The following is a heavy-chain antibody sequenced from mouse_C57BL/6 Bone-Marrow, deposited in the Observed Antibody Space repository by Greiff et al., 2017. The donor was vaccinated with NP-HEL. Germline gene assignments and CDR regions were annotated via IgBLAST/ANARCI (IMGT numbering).Heavy chain of an antibody. J-gene: IGHJ3*01. D-gene: IGHD2-1*01. V-gene: IGHV14-4*01. CDR1: GFNIKDDY. CDR2: IDPENGDT. CDR3: TTWGLWYPFAY. Sequence: VQLQQSGAELVRPGASVTLSCTASGFNIKDDYMPWVKQRPEQGLEWIGWIDPENGDTEYASKFQGKATITADTSSNTAYLQLSSLTSEDTAVYYCTTWGLWYPFAYWGQGTLVTVSA.